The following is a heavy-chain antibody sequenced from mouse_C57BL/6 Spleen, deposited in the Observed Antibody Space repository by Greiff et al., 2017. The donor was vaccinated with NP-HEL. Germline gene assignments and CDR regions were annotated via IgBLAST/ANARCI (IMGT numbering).Heavy chain of an antibody. CDR3: AKYYDYDPFAY. D-gene: IGHD2-4*01. J-gene: IGHJ3*01. CDR2: ISSGSSTI. Sequence: VQLKESGGGLVKPGGSLKLSCAASGFTFSDYGMHWVRQAPEKGLEWVAYISSGSSTIYYADTVKGRFTISRDNAKNTLFLQMTSLRSEDTAMYYCAKYYDYDPFAYWGQGTLVTVSA. V-gene: IGHV5-17*01. CDR1: GFTFSDYG.